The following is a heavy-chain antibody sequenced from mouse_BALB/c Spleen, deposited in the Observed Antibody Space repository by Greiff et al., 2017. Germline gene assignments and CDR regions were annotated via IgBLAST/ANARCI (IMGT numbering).Heavy chain of an antibody. V-gene: IGHV3-6*02. CDR2: ISYDGSN. CDR3: ARVHYYGYSY. D-gene: IGHD1-2*01. CDR1: GYSITSGYY. J-gene: IGHJ2*01. Sequence: EVKLQESGPGLVKPSQSLSLTCSVTGYSITSGYYWNWIRQFPGNKLEWMGYISYDGSNNYNPSLKNRISITRDTSKNQFFLKLNSVTTEDTATYYCARVHYYGYSYWGQGTTLTVSS.